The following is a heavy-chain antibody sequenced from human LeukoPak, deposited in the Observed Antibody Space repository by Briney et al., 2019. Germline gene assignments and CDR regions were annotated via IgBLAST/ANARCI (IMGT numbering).Heavy chain of an antibody. CDR2: IYYSGST. CDR1: GGSISSGTYY. V-gene: IGHV4-30-4*08. CDR3: ARSYPLPDY. J-gene: IGHJ4*02. Sequence: PSETLSLTCTVSGGSISSGTYYWNWIRQHPGKGLEWIGYIYYSGSTYYNPSLESRVTISVDTSKNQFSLKLSSVTAADTAVYYCARSYPLPDYWGQGTLVTVSS.